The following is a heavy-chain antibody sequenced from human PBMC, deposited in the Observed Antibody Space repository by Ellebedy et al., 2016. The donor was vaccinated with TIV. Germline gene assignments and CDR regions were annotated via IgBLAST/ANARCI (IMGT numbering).Heavy chain of an antibody. CDR2: IYYSGST. J-gene: IGHJ4*02. CDR3: ARHHIGGLWFGELSDPFDY. Sequence: MPSETLSLTCTVSGGSISSSSYYWGWIRQPPGKGLEWIGSIYYSGSTYYNPSLKSRVTISVDTSKNQFSLTLSSVTAADTAVYYCARHHIGGLWFGELSDPFDYWGQGTLVTVSS. CDR1: GGSISSSSYY. V-gene: IGHV4-39*01. D-gene: IGHD3-10*01.